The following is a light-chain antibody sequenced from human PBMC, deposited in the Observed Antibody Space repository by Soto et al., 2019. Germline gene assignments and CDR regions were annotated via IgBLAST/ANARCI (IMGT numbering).Light chain of an antibody. CDR3: QQYDNLPPFT. CDR2: DAS. Sequence: DIQMTQSPSSLSASVGDRVTITCQASQDISNYLNWYQQKPGKAPKLLIYDASNLETGIPSRFSGRGSGTDFTFTISSLQPEDIATYYCQQYDNLPPFTCGPGTKVDIK. CDR1: QDISNY. V-gene: IGKV1-33*01. J-gene: IGKJ3*01.